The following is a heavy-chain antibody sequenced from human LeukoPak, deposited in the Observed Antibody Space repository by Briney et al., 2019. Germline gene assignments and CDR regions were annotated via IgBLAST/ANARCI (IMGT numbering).Heavy chain of an antibody. J-gene: IGHJ4*02. Sequence: PGGSLRLSCAASGFTFSSYGMHWVRQAPGKGLEWVAVISYDGSNKYYADSVKGRFTISRDNSKNTLYLQMNSLRAEDTAVYYCARGQVYYDFWSPLDYWGQGTLVTVSS. D-gene: IGHD3-3*01. CDR3: ARGQVYYDFWSPLDY. CDR2: ISYDGSNK. CDR1: GFTFSSYG. V-gene: IGHV3-30*03.